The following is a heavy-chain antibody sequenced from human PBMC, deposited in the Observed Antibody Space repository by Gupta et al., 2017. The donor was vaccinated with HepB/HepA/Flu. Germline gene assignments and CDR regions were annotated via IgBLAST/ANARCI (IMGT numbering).Heavy chain of an antibody. D-gene: IGHD3-10*01. V-gene: IGHV1-2*02. Sequence: QLQRVQSGADVEKPGASVKVSCTASGYTCIYYYMHWVRPGPGRGLEWGGWVNPNKGVTINERKHKGSGTRTEDPSINTGYMEMNTLTQEETAVYSWARTRISLTRGVKNAYYYMDVWGKGTTVTVSS. J-gene: IGHJ6*03. CDR2: VNPNKGVT. CDR3: ARTRISLTRGVKNAYYYMDV. CDR1: GYTCIYYY.